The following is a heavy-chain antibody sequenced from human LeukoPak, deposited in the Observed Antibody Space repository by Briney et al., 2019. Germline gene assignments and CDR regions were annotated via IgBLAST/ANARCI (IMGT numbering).Heavy chain of an antibody. Sequence: SETPSLTCSVSGDSISSYYWSWIRQPPGKGLEWLGYIYYSGSTNYNPSLKSRVTISVDTSKNQFSLKLSSVTAADTAVYYCARYRSSGWYGWFDPWGQGTLVTVSS. V-gene: IGHV4-59*01. CDR2: IYYSGST. CDR1: GDSISSYY. D-gene: IGHD6-19*01. J-gene: IGHJ5*02. CDR3: ARYRSSGWYGWFDP.